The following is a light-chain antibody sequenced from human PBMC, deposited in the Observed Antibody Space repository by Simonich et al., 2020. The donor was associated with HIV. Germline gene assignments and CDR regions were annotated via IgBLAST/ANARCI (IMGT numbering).Light chain of an antibody. J-gene: IGKJ4*01. CDR1: QSVSSY. V-gene: IGKV3-11*01. Sequence: EIVLTQSPATLSLSPGERATLSCRARQSVSSYLAWYQQKPGQAPRLLIYDASNRATGIPARFTGSGSGTDFTLTISSLEPEDFVVYFCQQRSNWPLTFGGGTKVEIK. CDR2: DAS. CDR3: QQRSNWPLT.